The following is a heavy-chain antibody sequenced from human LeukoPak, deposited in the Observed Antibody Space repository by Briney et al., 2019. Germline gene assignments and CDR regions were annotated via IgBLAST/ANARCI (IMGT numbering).Heavy chain of an antibody. V-gene: IGHV1-69*13. Sequence: GASVKVSCKVSGYTLTELSMHWVRQAPGQGLEWMGGIIPIFGTANYAQKFQGRVTITADESTSTAYMELSSLRSEDTAVYYCAREGCSSTSCQDGMDVWGQGTTVTVSS. D-gene: IGHD2-2*01. CDR3: AREGCSSTSCQDGMDV. CDR1: GYTLTELS. J-gene: IGHJ6*02. CDR2: IIPIFGTA.